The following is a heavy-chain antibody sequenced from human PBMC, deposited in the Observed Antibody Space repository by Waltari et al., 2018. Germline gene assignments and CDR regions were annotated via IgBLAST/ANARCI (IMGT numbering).Heavy chain of an antibody. CDR3: ARALRIAAAAWFDP. CDR1: GGSISSYY. V-gene: IGHV4-59*01. Sequence: QEQLQESGPGLVKPSETLSLTCTVSGGSISSYYWSWIRQPPGKGLEWIGYIYYSGSTNYNPSLKSRVTISVDTSKNQFSLKLSSVTAADTAVYYCARALRIAAAAWFDPWGQGTLVTVSS. D-gene: IGHD6-13*01. CDR2: IYYSGST. J-gene: IGHJ5*02.